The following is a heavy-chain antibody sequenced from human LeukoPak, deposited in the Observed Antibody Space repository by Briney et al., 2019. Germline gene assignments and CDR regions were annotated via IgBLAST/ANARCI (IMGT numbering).Heavy chain of an antibody. J-gene: IGHJ4*02. Sequence: PGGSLRLSCAASGFTFSSYEMNWVRQAPGKGLEWVSYISSSGSAIYYADSVKGRFTISRDNAKNSLYLQMNSLRAEDTAVYYCAREAAAGNYFDYWGQGTLVTVSS. V-gene: IGHV3-48*03. CDR1: GFTFSSYE. D-gene: IGHD6-13*01. CDR2: ISSSGSAI. CDR3: AREAAAGNYFDY.